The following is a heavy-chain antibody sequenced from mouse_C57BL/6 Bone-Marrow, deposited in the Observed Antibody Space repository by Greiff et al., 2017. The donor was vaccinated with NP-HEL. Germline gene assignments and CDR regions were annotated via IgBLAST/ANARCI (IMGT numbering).Heavy chain of an antibody. V-gene: IGHV14-3*01. CDR1: GFNIKNTY. J-gene: IGHJ2*01. CDR2: IDPANGNT. Sequence: VQLQQSVAELVRPGASVKLSCTASGFNIKNTYMHWVKQRPDQGLEWIGRIDPANGNTKSAPKFQGKATITADTSSNPAYLQLSSLTSEDTAIYYCARGNYYGSSHEGDYWGQGTTLTVSS. D-gene: IGHD1-1*01. CDR3: ARGNYYGSSHEGDY.